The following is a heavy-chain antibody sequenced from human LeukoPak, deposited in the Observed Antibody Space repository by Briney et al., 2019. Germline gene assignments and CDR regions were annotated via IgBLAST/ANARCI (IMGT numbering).Heavy chain of an antibody. CDR1: GFTFSHYW. CDR3: ARDFVATNFDY. CDR2: INQDGGNT. J-gene: IGHJ4*02. D-gene: IGHD5-12*01. Sequence: GGSLRLSCEASGFTFSHYWMTWVRQAPGRGLDWVATINQDGGNTKYGDSVEGRFTISRDNAKSSLYLQMSSLRVEDTAVYYCARDFVATNFDYWGQGTLVTVSS. V-gene: IGHV3-7*01.